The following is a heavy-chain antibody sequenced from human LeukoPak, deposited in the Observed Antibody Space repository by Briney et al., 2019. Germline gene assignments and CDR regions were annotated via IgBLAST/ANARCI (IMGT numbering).Heavy chain of an antibody. D-gene: IGHD3-22*01. Sequence: AETLTLTCAASGDTIDNPTLYWSWIRPPAGQGLEWMVCIYFSGSTNYNPSLQSRITISVDSSTNQFSLNLRFVTAAVTAEYFWVGIVITEPRVEHWDRGTRDSVSS. CDR3: VGIVITEPRVEH. V-gene: IGHV4-61*10. J-gene: IGHJ1*01. CDR2: IYFSGST. CDR1: GDTIDNPTLY.